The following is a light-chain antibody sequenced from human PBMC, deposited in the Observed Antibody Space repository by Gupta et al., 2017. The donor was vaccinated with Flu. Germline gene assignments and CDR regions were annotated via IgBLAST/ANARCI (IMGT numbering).Light chain of an antibody. J-gene: IGKJ4*01. Sequence: PGERATLSCRASQSISRHLAWYQQKPGQAPRLLIYDASNRATGIPARFSGSGSGTDFTLTISSLEPEDFAVYYCQQRSIWPLTFGGGTKVEIK. CDR1: QSISRH. V-gene: IGKV3-11*01. CDR2: DAS. CDR3: QQRSIWPLT.